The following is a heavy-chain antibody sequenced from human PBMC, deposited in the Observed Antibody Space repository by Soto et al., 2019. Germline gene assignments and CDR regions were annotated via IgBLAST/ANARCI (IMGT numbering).Heavy chain of an antibody. D-gene: IGHD1-20*01. CDR1: GFTFSIYN. CDR2: ITGSGDYT. Sequence: EVQLLESGGGLVQPGGSLRLSCVASGFTFSIYNMNWVRQAPGKGLEWVSVITGSGDYTNYADSVKGRFTISRDNSKNTLYLQMTSLRAEDTAVYFCARRITSSFDYWGQGTLVTGSS. V-gene: IGHV3-23*01. CDR3: ARRITSSFDY. J-gene: IGHJ4*02.